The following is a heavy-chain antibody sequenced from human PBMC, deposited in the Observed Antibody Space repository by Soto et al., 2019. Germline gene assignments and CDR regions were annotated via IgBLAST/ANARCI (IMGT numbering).Heavy chain of an antibody. Sequence: ASVKVSCKASGYTFTGYYMHWVRQAPGQGLEWMGWINPNSGGTNYAQKFQGRVTMTRDTSISTAYMELSRLRSDDTAVYYCAIPPLEKGYSYGPVDYWGQGTLVTVS. J-gene: IGHJ4*02. CDR2: INPNSGGT. D-gene: IGHD5-18*01. V-gene: IGHV1-2*02. CDR3: AIPPLEKGYSYGPVDY. CDR1: GYTFTGYY.